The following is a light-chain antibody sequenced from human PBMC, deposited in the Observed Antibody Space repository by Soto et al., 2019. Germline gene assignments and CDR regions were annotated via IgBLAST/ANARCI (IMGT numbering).Light chain of an antibody. J-gene: IGKJ4*01. Sequence: AIQLTQSPSSLSASVGDRVTITCRASQGISSALAWYQQKPGKAPKLLIYDASSLESGVPSRFSGSGSGTDFTLTISSLQPEDFATYYCQQFNVEGTFGGGTKVEIK. V-gene: IGKV1-13*02. CDR2: DAS. CDR1: QGISSA. CDR3: QQFNVEGT.